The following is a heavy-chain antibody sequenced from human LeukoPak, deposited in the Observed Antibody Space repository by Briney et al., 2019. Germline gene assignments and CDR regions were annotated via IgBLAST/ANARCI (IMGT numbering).Heavy chain of an antibody. J-gene: IGHJ5*02. Sequence: ASVKVSCKASGYTFTSYGISWVRQAPGQGLEWMGWISAYNGNTNYAKKIQGRVTMTTDTSTSTAYMELRSLRSDDTAVYYCARDRYSSSKGRWFDPWGQGTLVTVSS. V-gene: IGHV1-18*01. CDR1: GYTFTSYG. CDR2: ISAYNGNT. D-gene: IGHD6-6*01. CDR3: ARDRYSSSKGRWFDP.